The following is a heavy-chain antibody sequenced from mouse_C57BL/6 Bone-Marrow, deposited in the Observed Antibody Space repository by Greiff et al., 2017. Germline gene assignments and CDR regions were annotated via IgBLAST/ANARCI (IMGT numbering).Heavy chain of an antibody. Sequence: VQVVESGPGLVQPSQSLSITCTVSGFSLTSYGVHWVRQSPGKGLEWLGVIWSGGSTDYNAAFISRLSISKDNSKSQVFFKMNSLQADDTAIYYCARRGDGYYGYFDVWGTGTTVTVSS. CDR3: ARRGDGYYGYFDV. V-gene: IGHV2-2*01. J-gene: IGHJ1*03. CDR1: GFSLTSYG. CDR2: IWSGGST. D-gene: IGHD2-3*01.